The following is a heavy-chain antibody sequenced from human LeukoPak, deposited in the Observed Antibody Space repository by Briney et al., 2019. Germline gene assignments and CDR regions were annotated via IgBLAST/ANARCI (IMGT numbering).Heavy chain of an antibody. CDR1: GFTFNNYD. D-gene: IGHD4-17*01. CDR3: ARYQNGDYAEFNWYFDL. J-gene: IGHJ2*01. Sequence: GGSLRLSCAASGFTFNNYDMHWVRQATGKGLEWVAAIGTEGDTYYPDSVKGRFTISRENGKNSLFLQMDSLRAGDSAVYYCARYQNGDYAEFNWYFDLWGRGTLVTVSS. V-gene: IGHV3-13*01. CDR2: IGTEGDT.